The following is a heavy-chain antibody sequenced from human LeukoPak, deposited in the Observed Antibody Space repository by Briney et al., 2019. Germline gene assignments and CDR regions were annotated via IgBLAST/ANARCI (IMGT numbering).Heavy chain of an antibody. D-gene: IGHD1-1*01. J-gene: IGHJ6*04. CDR1: GDSVSSSSAA. V-gene: IGHV6-1*01. Sequence: SQTLSLTCAISGDSVSSSSAAWNWIRQSPSRGLEWLGRTYYRSKWYNDYAESVKSRITINPDTSKNQFSLQLNSVTPEDTALYYCATGTTGTGRGLDVWGKGTTVIVSS. CDR3: ATGTTGTGRGLDV. CDR2: TYYRSKWYN.